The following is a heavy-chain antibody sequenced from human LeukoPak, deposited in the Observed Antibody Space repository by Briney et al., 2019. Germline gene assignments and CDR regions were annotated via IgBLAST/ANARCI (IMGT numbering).Heavy chain of an antibody. CDR2: IYYSGST. J-gene: IGHJ4*02. V-gene: IGHV4-39*07. CDR3: ARDPTTMYYFDY. Sequence: SETLSLTCTVSGGSISSSSYYWGWIRQPPGKGLEWIGSIYYSGSTYYNPSLKSRVTISVDTSKNQFSLKLSSVTAADTAVYYCARDPTTMYYFDYWGQGTLVTVSS. D-gene: IGHD4-11*01. CDR1: GGSISSSSYY.